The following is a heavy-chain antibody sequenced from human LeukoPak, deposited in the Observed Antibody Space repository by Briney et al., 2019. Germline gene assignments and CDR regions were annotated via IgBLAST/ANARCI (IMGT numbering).Heavy chain of an antibody. Sequence: GGSLRLSCAASGFTFSSYTMHWVRQAPGRGLEWVAVISYDGSNTYYADSVKGRFTVSRDNSKNTLYLQMNSLRAEDTAVYYCAKDFSSGDEDLPLDYWGQGTLVTVSS. CDR3: AKDFSSGDEDLPLDY. J-gene: IGHJ4*02. CDR1: GFTFSSYT. D-gene: IGHD4-17*01. CDR2: ISYDGSNT. V-gene: IGHV3-30-3*01.